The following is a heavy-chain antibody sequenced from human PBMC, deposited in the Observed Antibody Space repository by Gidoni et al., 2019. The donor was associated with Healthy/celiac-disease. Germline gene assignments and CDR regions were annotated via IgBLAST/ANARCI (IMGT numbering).Heavy chain of an antibody. D-gene: IGHD2-15*01. CDR1: GGTFSSYT. Sequence: QVQLVQSGDEVKKPGSSVKVSCKASGGTFSSYTISSVRHAPGQGLEWLGRIIPSLGIANYAQKFQGRVTITADKSTSTAYMELSSLRSEDTAVYYCATPGGGYCSGGSCPWYFDLWGRGTLVTVSS. CDR2: IIPSLGIA. V-gene: IGHV1-69*02. CDR3: ATPGGGYCSGGSCPWYFDL. J-gene: IGHJ2*01.